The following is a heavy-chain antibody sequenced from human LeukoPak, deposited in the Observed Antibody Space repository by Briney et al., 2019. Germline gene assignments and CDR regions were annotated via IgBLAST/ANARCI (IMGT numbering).Heavy chain of an antibody. CDR2: ISSTSGSV. J-gene: IGHJ4*02. CDR1: GFTFSSYT. CDR3: ARVVYFDSSGYSF. V-gene: IGHV3-48*04. Sequence: GGSLRLSCAASGFTFSSYTMNWVRQAPGKGLEWLSYISSTSGSVYYADSVKGRFTISRDNAKNSLYLQMNSLRAEDTAVYYCARVVYFDSSGYSFWGQGTLVTVSS. D-gene: IGHD3-22*01.